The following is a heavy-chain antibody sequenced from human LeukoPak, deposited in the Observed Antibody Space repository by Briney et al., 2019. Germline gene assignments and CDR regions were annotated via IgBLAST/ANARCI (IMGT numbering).Heavy chain of an antibody. Sequence: ASVKVSCKVSGYTFTRYDINWVRQATGQGLEWMGSTNPDSGNTGYAQKFRGKATMTRNTSISTAYMELSSLRSEDTAVYYCARIEWELLRGFDYWGQGTLVTVSS. J-gene: IGHJ4*02. CDR3: ARIEWELLRGFDY. V-gene: IGHV1-8*01. D-gene: IGHD1-26*01. CDR2: TNPDSGNT. CDR1: GYTFTRYD.